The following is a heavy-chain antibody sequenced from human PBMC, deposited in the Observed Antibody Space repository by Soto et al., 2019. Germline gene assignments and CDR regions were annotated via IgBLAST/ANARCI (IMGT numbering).Heavy chain of an antibody. CDR3: AHRRLCSPTGAMDV. CDR2: IYWDDDK. CDR1: GFSLTTSGVG. Sequence: QITLKESGPTLVKPTQTLTLTCTFSGFSLTTSGVGVGWIRQPPGKALEWLAFIYWDDDKRYSPSLKTRLTIIKDTSKNQVVLTVTNMDPVDTATYYCAHRRLCSPTGAMDVWGQGTTVTVSS. J-gene: IGHJ6*02. D-gene: IGHD1-26*01. V-gene: IGHV2-5*02.